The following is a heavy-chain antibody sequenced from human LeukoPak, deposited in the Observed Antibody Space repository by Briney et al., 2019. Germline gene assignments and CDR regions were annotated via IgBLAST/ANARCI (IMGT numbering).Heavy chain of an antibody. J-gene: IGHJ6*03. CDR2: ISGSGGST. V-gene: IGHV3-23*01. D-gene: IGHD3-3*01. Sequence: GGSLRLSCAASGFTFSSYAMSWVRQAPGKGLEWVSAISGSGGSTYYADSVKGRFTISRDNSKNTLYLQMNSLRAEDTAVYYCAKGVLDYYYYYMDVWGKGTTVTVSS. CDR3: AKGVLDYYYYYMDV. CDR1: GFTFSSYA.